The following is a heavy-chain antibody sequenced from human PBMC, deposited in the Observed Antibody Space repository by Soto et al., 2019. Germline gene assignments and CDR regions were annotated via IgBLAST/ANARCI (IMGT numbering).Heavy chain of an antibody. CDR1: GFTFGDYA. V-gene: IGHV3-49*03. D-gene: IGHD2-21*01. CDR2: IRSKPYGATR. CDR3: ARDHSPAIN. J-gene: IGHJ4*01. Sequence: GGSLRLSCTASGFTFGDYAMSWFSQAPGKGLQWVGFIRSKPYGATREYAASVKGRFTISRDDSKSIAYLQMNSLKTEDTAVYYCARDHSPAINWGHGTLVTVS.